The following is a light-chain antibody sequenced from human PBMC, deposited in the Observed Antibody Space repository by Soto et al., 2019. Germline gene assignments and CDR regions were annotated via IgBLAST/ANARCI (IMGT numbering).Light chain of an antibody. CDR2: AAS. CDR1: QSISSF. CDR3: QHSYSAPFT. Sequence: DIQMTQSPSSLSTSVGDRVTITCRASQSISSFLNWYQQKPGKAPKLLIYAASSLLSGVPSRFSGSGSGTDFTLTISSLQPEDFATYYCQHSYSAPFTFGPGTKVDIK. V-gene: IGKV1-39*01. J-gene: IGKJ3*01.